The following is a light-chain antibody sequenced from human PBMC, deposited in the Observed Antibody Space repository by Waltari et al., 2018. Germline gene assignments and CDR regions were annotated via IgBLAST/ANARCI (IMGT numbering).Light chain of an antibody. V-gene: IGKV3-11*01. CDR2: DAS. CDR1: QTISTY. Sequence: EIVLTQSPATLSLPPGEGATLSCRASQTISTYLAWYQQKAVQAPSLLIYDASKRATGIPARFSGSGSGTDFTLTISSLEPEDFALYYCQQRTNWPRTFGQGTKLEIK. J-gene: IGKJ2*02. CDR3: QQRTNWPRT.